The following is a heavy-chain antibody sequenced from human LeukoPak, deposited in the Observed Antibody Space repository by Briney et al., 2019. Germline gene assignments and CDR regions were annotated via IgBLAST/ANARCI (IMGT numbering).Heavy chain of an antibody. D-gene: IGHD2-2*01. V-gene: IGHV3-23*01. J-gene: IGHJ4*02. CDR2: ISGSGGST. Sequence: GGSLRLSCAASGFTFSSYAMSWVRQAPGKGLEWVSAISGSGGSTYYADSVKGRFPISRDNSKNTLYLQMNSLRAEDTAVYYCAKAPGIVVVPAAISYWGQGTLVTVSS. CDR3: AKAPGIVVVPAAISY. CDR1: GFTFSSYA.